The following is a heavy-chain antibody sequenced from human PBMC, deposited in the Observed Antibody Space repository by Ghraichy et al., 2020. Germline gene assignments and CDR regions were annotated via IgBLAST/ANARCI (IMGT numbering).Heavy chain of an antibody. Sequence: SETLSLTCAVYGGSFSGYYWSWIRQPPGKGLEWIGEINHSGSTNYNPSLKSRVTISVDTSKNQFSLKLSSVTAADTAVYYCARGRITGTRWFDPWGQETLVTVSS. CDR3: ARGRITGTRWFDP. CDR1: GGSFSGYY. D-gene: IGHD1-7*01. CDR2: INHSGST. V-gene: IGHV4-34*01. J-gene: IGHJ5*02.